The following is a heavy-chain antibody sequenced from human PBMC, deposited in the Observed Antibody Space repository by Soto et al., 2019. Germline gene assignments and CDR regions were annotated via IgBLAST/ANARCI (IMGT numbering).Heavy chain of an antibody. V-gene: IGHV1-3*01. CDR2: SDAGKGNT. CDR1: GYTFTSYP. CDR3: ARAGYTYGSPYQGMDV. J-gene: IGHJ6*02. D-gene: IGHD5-18*01. Sequence: TSVKVSCKASGYTFTSYPTHWVRQAPGQRLEWMRCSDAGKGNTKYTQKVRNRVTFSTDTTASTAYMDLSSLRSEDTAVNYCARAGYTYGSPYQGMDVWGQGTTVTVSS.